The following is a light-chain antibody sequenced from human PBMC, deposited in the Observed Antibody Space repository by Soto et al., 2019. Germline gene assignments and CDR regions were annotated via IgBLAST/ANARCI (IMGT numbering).Light chain of an antibody. J-gene: IGKJ1*01. Sequence: EIVLTHSPGTLSLSPGERSTFSCRASQSVSNNYLAWYQQKPGQAPRLLIYGASNMATGIPDRFSGSGSGTDFTLTISRLEPEDFAVYYCQQYGSSGTFGQGTKVDIK. CDR3: QQYGSSGT. CDR1: QSVSNNY. CDR2: GAS. V-gene: IGKV3-20*01.